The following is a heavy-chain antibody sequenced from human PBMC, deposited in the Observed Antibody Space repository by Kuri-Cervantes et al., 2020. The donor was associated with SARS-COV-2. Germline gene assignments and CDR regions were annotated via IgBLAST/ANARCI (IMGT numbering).Heavy chain of an antibody. CDR2: ISSSSSYI. CDR1: GYSISSGYY. V-gene: IGHV3-21*01. D-gene: IGHD1-20*01. J-gene: IGHJ4*02. CDR3: ARGNNWNVYDPTYFDY. Sequence: ETLSLTCTVSGYSISSGYYWGWIRQPPGKGLEWVSSISSSSSYIYYADSVKGRFTISRDNAKNSLYLQMNSLRAEDTAVYYCARGNNWNVYDPTYFDYWGQGTLVTVSS.